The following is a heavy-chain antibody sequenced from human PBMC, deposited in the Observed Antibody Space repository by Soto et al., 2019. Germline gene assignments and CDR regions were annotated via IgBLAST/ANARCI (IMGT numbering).Heavy chain of an antibody. V-gene: IGHV4-30-4*01. CDR1: GGSISSGDYY. D-gene: IGHD6-13*01. Sequence: PSETLSLTCAFSGGSISSGDYYWSWIRQPPGKGLEWIGYIYYTGIPYYNPSLKRRVSISKDTSQNQFSLNQTSVTAADTAVYYCARVTLYCERSSCHPDAYDIWGQGTKVTVSS. CDR3: ARVTLYCERSSCHPDAYDI. J-gene: IGHJ3*02. CDR2: IYYTGIP.